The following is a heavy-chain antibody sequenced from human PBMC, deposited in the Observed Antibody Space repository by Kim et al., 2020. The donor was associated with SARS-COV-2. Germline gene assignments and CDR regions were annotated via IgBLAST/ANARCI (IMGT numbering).Heavy chain of an antibody. CDR2: IYYSGST. Sequence: SETLSLTCTVSGGSVSSGSYYWSWIRQPPGKGLEWIGYIYYSGSTNYNPSLKSRVTISVDTSKNQFSLKLSSVTAADTAVYYCASGIAVAGIIDYWGQGTLVTVSS. CDR1: GGSVSSGSYY. CDR3: ASGIAVAGIIDY. J-gene: IGHJ4*02. V-gene: IGHV4-61*01. D-gene: IGHD6-19*01.